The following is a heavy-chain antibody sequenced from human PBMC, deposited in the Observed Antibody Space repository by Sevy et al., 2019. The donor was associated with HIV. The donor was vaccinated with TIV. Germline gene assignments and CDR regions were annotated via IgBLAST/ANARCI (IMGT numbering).Heavy chain of an antibody. CDR1: GFTFDDYA. CDR2: ISWNSGSI. J-gene: IGHJ6*02. D-gene: IGHD6-19*01. CDR3: AKDGVAGDYYYYGMDV. V-gene: IGHV3-9*01. Sequence: SLKISCAASGFTFDDYAMHWVRQAPGKGLEWVSGISWNSGSIGYADSVKGRFTISRDNAKNSLYLQMNSLRAEDTALYYCAKDGVAGDYYYYGMDVWGQGTTVTVSS.